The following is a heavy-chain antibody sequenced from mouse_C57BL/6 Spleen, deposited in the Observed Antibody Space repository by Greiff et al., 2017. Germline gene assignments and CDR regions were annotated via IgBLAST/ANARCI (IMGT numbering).Heavy chain of an antibody. V-gene: IGHV1-15*01. CDR2: IDPETGGT. Sequence: QVQLQQSGAELVRPGASVTLSCKASGYTFTDYEMHWVKQTPVHGLEWIGAIDPETGGTAYNQKFKGKAILTADKSSSTAYMELRSLTSEDSAVYYCTREKPGREDYWGQGTSVTVSS. CDR1: GYTFTDYE. CDR3: TREKPGREDY. J-gene: IGHJ4*01.